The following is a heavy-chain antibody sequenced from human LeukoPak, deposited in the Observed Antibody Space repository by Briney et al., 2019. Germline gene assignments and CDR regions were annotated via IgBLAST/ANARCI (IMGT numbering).Heavy chain of an antibody. D-gene: IGHD3-10*01. CDR3: AKDVSGFYGSGSYSDY. J-gene: IGHJ4*02. CDR2: ISGSGTNT. V-gene: IGHV3-23*01. CDR1: GFTFSSYA. Sequence: GGSLRLSCAASGFTFSSYAMSWVRQAPGKGLEWVSVISGSGTNTYYADSVKGRFTISRDNSKNTLYLQMNSPRAEDTAVYYCAKDVSGFYGSGSYSDYWGQGTLVTVSS.